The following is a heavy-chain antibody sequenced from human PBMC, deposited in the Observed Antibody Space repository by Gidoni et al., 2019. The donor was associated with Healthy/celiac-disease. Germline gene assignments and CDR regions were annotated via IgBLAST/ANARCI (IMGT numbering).Heavy chain of an antibody. CDR3: ASRYCSGGSCYRPEYYYGMDV. CDR2: IIPFFGTA. V-gene: IGHV1-69*01. D-gene: IGHD2-15*01. CDR1: GGTFSSYA. J-gene: IGHJ6*02. Sequence: QVQLVQSGAAVTKPGSSVKVSCKASGGTFSSYAISWVRQAPGQGLEWMGGIIPFFGTANYAQKFQGRVTITADESTSTADMELSRLRSEDTAVYYCASRYCSGGSCYRPEYYYGMDVWGQGTTVTVSS.